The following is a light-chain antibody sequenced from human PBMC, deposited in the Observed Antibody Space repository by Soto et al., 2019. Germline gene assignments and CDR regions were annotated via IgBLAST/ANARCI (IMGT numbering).Light chain of an antibody. J-gene: IGKJ4*01. Sequence: IVLTQSPGTLSLSPGERATLSCRAGQSVTSSYLAWYQQKPGQAPRLLIYGASSRATGIPDRFSGSGSGTDFTLTISRLEPEDFAVYYCQQYVTSPLTFGGGTKVDIK. CDR1: QSVTSSY. CDR3: QQYVTSPLT. CDR2: GAS. V-gene: IGKV3-20*01.